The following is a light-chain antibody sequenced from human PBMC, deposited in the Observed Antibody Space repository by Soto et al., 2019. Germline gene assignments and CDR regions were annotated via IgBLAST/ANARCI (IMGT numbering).Light chain of an antibody. CDR2: GAS. J-gene: IGKJ5*01. V-gene: IGKV3-15*01. Sequence: EIVVTQYPAKLSVSPGERATLSCRARQSVSSNLAWYQQKPGQAPRLLIYGASTRATGIPARFSGSGSGTEFTLTISSLEPEDSAVYYCQQRHMWPITFGQGTRLEIK. CDR3: QQRHMWPIT. CDR1: QSVSSN.